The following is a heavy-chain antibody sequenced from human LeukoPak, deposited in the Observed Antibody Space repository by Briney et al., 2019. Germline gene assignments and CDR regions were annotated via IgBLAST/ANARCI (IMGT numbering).Heavy chain of an antibody. J-gene: IGHJ3*02. D-gene: IGHD4-17*01. CDR2: ISSSSSYI. CDR3: ARETTVTTSDAFDI. V-gene: IGHV3-21*01. CDR1: RFTFSSYS. Sequence: TGGSLRLSCAASRFTFSSYSMNWVRQAPGKGLEWVSSISSSSSYIYYADSVKGRFTISRDNAKNSLYLQMNSLRAEDTAVYYCARETTVTTSDAFDIWGQGTMVTVSS.